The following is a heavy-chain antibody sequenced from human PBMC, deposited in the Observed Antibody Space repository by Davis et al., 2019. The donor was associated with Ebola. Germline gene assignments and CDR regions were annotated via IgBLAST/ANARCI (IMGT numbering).Heavy chain of an antibody. Sequence: GGSLRLSCAASGFTFSSYSMNWVRQAPGKGLEWVSSISSSSSYIYYADSVKGRFTISRDNAKNSLYLQMNSLRAEDTAVYYCARVATYYYDSSGYYVVYGMDVWGQGTTVTVSS. CDR3: ARVATYYYDSSGYYVVYGMDV. CDR1: GFTFSSYS. CDR2: ISSSSSYI. D-gene: IGHD3-22*01. V-gene: IGHV3-21*01. J-gene: IGHJ6*02.